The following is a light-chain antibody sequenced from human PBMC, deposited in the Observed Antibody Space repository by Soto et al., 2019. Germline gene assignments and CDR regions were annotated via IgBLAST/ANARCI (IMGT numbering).Light chain of an antibody. Sequence: QSALTQPASVSGSPGQSITISCTGSSSDIGRHKYVSWYQHHPGKAPKLIIYEVSNRPSGVSSRFSGSKSGNTASLTISGLQDEDEADYHCSSFASGSTLYVFGTGTKLTVL. V-gene: IGLV2-14*01. J-gene: IGLJ1*01. CDR1: SSDIGRHKY. CDR2: EVS. CDR3: SSFASGSTLYV.